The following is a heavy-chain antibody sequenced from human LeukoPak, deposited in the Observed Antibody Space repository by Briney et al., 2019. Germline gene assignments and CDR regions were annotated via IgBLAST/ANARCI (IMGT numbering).Heavy chain of an antibody. CDR3: ARGHCSSTSCPGHYHYYYMDV. CDR2: IYYSGST. D-gene: IGHD2-2*01. V-gene: IGHV4-59*01. Sequence: SETLSLTCTVSGGSISSYYWSWIRQPPGKGLEWIGYIYYSGSTNYNPSLKSRVTISVDTSKNQFSLKLSSVTAADTAVYYCARGHCSSTSCPGHYHYYYMDVWGKGTTVTVSS. J-gene: IGHJ6*03. CDR1: GGSISSYY.